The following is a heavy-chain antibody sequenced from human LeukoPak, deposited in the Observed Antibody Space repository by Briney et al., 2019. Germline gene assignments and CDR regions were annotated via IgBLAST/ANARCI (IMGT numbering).Heavy chain of an antibody. V-gene: IGHV3-74*01. Sequence: SGGSLRLSCAASGFTFSSYWMHWVRQAPGKGLAWVSRINSDGSSTSYADSVKGRFTISRDNAKNTLYLQMNSLRAEDTAVYYCARDPRLERVARGYWGQGTLVTVSS. CDR3: ARDPRLERVARGY. CDR1: GFTFSSYW. D-gene: IGHD5-24*01. CDR2: INSDGSST. J-gene: IGHJ4*02.